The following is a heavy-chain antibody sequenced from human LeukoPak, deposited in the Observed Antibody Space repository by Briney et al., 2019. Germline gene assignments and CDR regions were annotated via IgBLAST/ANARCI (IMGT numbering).Heavy chain of an antibody. J-gene: IGHJ4*02. CDR2: IWNDGSET. Sequence: GRSLRLSCAASGFIFSNYGMHWVRQAPGKRLEWVAVIWNDGSETFHADSVKGRFRIARDNSKNTLYLQMNSLRAEDTAVYFCARDMGRAWYGPPDYWGQGTLDTVSS. V-gene: IGHV3-33*01. D-gene: IGHD6-13*01. CDR1: GFIFSNYG. CDR3: ARDMGRAWYGPPDY.